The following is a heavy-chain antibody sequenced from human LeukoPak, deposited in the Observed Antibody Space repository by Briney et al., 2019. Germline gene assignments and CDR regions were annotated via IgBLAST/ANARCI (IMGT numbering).Heavy chain of an antibody. D-gene: IGHD5-12*01. Sequence: ASVKVSCKASGYTFTSYGISWVRQAAGQGLEWMGWISAYNGNTNYAQKLQGRVTMTTDTSTSTAYMELRSLRSDDTAVYYCARVDIVATRAYYYYGMDVWGQGTTVTVSS. J-gene: IGHJ6*02. CDR1: GYTFTSYG. CDR3: ARVDIVATRAYYYYGMDV. V-gene: IGHV1-18*01. CDR2: ISAYNGNT.